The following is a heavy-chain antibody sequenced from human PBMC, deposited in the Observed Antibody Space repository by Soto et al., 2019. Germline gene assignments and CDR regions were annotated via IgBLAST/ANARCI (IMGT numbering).Heavy chain of an antibody. Sequence: GGSLRLSCAASGFTFCSYAMHWVRQAPGKGLEWVAVIWYDGSNKYYADSVKGRFTISRDNSKNTLYLQMNSLRAEDTAVYYCARDSGEVRGPRGYYYGMDVWGQGTTVTVSS. CDR3: ARDSGEVRGPRGYYYGMDV. J-gene: IGHJ6*02. D-gene: IGHD3-10*01. CDR1: GFTFCSYA. V-gene: IGHV3-33*01. CDR2: IWYDGSNK.